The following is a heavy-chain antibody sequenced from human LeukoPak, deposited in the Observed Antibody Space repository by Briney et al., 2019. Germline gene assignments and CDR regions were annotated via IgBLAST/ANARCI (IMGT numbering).Heavy chain of an antibody. CDR3: AKDTYSSGWSPDY. CDR1: EFTVSNYY. D-gene: IGHD6-19*01. V-gene: IGHV3-66*02. Sequence: GGSLRLSCVASEFTVSNYYWVRQAPGKGLEWVSVIYTGGDTYYADSVKGRFTISRDNSKNTLYLQMNSLRAEDTAVYYCAKDTYSSGWSPDYWGQGTLVTVSS. CDR2: IYTGGDT. J-gene: IGHJ4*02.